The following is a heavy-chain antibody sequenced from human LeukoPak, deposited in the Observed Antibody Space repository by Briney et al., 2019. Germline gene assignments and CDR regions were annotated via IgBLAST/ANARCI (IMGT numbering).Heavy chain of an antibody. CDR3: ARHSGGYCSGGSCQGGWFDP. J-gene: IGHJ5*02. Sequence: GRSLRLSCAASGFTFSSYGMHWVRQAPGKGLEWVAVIWYDGSNKYYADSVKGRFTISRDNSKNTLYLQMNSLRAEDTAVYYCARHSGGYCSGGSCQGGWFDPWGQGTLVTVSS. CDR1: GFTFSSYG. D-gene: IGHD2-15*01. V-gene: IGHV3-33*01. CDR2: IWYDGSNK.